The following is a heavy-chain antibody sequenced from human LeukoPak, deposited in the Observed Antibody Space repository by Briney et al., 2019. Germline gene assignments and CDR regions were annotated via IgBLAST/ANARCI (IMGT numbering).Heavy chain of an antibody. Sequence: PSETLSLTCAVSGYSISSGYYWGWIRQPPGKGLEWIGSIYHSGSTYYNPSLKGRVTIAVGTTKNQFSLKLSSVTAADTSVYYCARRDGASYWYFDLWGRGTLVTVSS. J-gene: IGHJ2*01. CDR2: IYHSGST. CDR3: ARRDGASYWYFDL. CDR1: GYSISSGYY. V-gene: IGHV4-38-2*01. D-gene: IGHD1-26*01.